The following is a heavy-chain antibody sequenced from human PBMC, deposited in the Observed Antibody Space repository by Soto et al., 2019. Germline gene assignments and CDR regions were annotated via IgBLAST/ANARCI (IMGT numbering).Heavy chain of an antibody. Sequence: ASVKVSCKASGGTLSSYAISWVRQAPGQGLEWMGGIIPIFGTANYAQKLQGRVTMTTDTSTSTAYMELRSLRSDDTAVYYCARASSSSSYYYYGMDVWGQGTTVTVSS. CDR3: ARASSSSSYYYYGMDV. V-gene: IGHV1-69*05. D-gene: IGHD6-6*01. J-gene: IGHJ6*02. CDR1: GGTLSSYA. CDR2: IIPIFGTA.